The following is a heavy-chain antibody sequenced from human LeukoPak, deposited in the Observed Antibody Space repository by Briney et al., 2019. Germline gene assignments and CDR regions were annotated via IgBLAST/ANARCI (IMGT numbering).Heavy chain of an antibody. J-gene: IGHJ6*04. CDR3: ARDGMVRGVRSSPYYYGMDV. Sequence: ASVKVSCKASGGTFSSYAISWVRQAPGQGLEWMGGIIPIFGTANYAQKFQGRVTITADESTGTAYMELSSLRSEDTAVYYCARDGMVRGVRSSPYYYGMDVWGKGTTVTVSS. D-gene: IGHD3-10*01. CDR2: IIPIFGTA. V-gene: IGHV1-69*13. CDR1: GGTFSSYA.